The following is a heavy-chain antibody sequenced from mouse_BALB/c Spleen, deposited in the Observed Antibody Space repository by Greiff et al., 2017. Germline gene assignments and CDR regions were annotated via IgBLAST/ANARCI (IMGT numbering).Heavy chain of an antibody. J-gene: IGHJ4*01. V-gene: IGHV1-54*01. CDR2: INPGSGGT. Sequence: VQLQQSGAELVRPGTSVKVSCKASGYAFTNYLIEWVKQRPGQGLEWIGVINPGSGGTNYNEKFKGKATLTADKSSSTAYMQLSSLTSDNSAVYYCARKDYYGSIYYYAMDYWGQGTSVTVSS. CDR1: GYAFTNYL. CDR3: ARKDYYGSIYYYAMDY. D-gene: IGHD1-1*01.